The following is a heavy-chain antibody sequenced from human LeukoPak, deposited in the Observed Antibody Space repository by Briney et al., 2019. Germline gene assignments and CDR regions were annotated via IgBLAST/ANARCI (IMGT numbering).Heavy chain of an antibody. J-gene: IGHJ4*02. CDR3: ARAGSLEQWLVRSFGY. CDR1: GGSFSGYY. D-gene: IGHD6-19*01. Sequence: SETLSLTCAVYGGSFSGYYWSWLRQPPGKGLEWIGEINHSGSTNYNPSLKSRVTISVDTSKNQFSLKLSSVTAADTAVYYCARAGSLEQWLVRSFGYWGQGTLVTVSS. V-gene: IGHV4-34*01. CDR2: INHSGST.